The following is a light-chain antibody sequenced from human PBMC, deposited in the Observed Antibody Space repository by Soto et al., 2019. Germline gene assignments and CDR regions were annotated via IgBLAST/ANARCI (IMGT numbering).Light chain of an antibody. CDR1: TSNLGAGYD. CDR2: GNR. CDR3: AAWDDSLNGYV. J-gene: IGLJ1*01. Sequence: QSVLTQPPSVSGAPGQRVTLSCTGNTSNLGAGYDVHWYQQLPGAAPKLVIFGNRNRPSGVPERFSGSKSGTSASLAINGLQSEDEAEYYCAAWDDSLNGYVFGTGTKLTVL. V-gene: IGLV1-40*01.